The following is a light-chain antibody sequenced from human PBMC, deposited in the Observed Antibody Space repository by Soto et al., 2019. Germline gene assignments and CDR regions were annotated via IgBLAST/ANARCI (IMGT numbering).Light chain of an antibody. CDR2: GAS. Sequence: EIVLTQSPGTLSLSPGERATLSCRASQSVSSSYLAWYQQKPGQAPRLLIYGASSRATGIPDRFSGSGSGTDFTLTIKSLQPEDVATYYCQQFTTFPRTFGQGTKVEIK. CDR3: QQFTTFPRT. CDR1: QSVSSSY. J-gene: IGKJ1*01. V-gene: IGKV3-20*01.